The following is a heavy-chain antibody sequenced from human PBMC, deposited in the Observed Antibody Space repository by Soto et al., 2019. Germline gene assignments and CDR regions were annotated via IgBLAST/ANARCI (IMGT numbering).Heavy chain of an antibody. V-gene: IGHV2-70*13. CDR3: ARSQGGMLYNSYFDF. J-gene: IGHJ4*02. CDR2: IDWDGDR. Sequence: SGPTREKPTQTHRLSCNFSGFTLGTTGLSVNWIRQAPGKALEWLAVIDWDGDRFYSASLKTRLSISKGTSKNEVVLTMTNMDPVDTATYFCARSQGGMLYNSYFDFWGQGTLVTVSS. CDR1: GFTLGTTGLS. D-gene: IGHD2-8*01.